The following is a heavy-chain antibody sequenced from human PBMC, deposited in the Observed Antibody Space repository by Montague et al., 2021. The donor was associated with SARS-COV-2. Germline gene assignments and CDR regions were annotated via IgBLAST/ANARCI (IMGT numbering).Heavy chain of an antibody. CDR3: ARGLTDISMIVVVLLGAANYFDS. D-gene: IGHD3-22*01. Sequence: SETLSLTCAMSGGSFSDYHWSWIRQPPGKGLEWIGEINHSGSTNYNPSLKSRVPISIDTSKRQFSLKLSSVTAADTAVYYCARGLTDISMIVVVLLGAANYFDSWGQGTLVTVSS. CDR1: GGSFSDYH. V-gene: IGHV4-34*01. CDR2: INHSGST. J-gene: IGHJ4*02.